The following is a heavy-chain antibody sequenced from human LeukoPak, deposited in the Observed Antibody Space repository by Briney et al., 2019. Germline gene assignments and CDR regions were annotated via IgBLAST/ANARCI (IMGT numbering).Heavy chain of an antibody. J-gene: IGHJ4*02. V-gene: IGHV4-59*01. CDR2: IYYSGST. Sequence: PSETLSLTCTVSGGFISSYYWSWIRQPPGKGLEWIGYIYYSGSTNYNPSLKSRVTISVDTSKNQFSLKLSSVTAADTAVYYCARADYQPLLNFDYWGQGTLVTVSS. CDR3: ARADYQPLLNFDY. D-gene: IGHD2-2*01. CDR1: GGFISSYY.